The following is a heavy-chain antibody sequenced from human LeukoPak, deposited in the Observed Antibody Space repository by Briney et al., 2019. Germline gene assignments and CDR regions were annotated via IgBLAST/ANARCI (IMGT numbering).Heavy chain of an antibody. V-gene: IGHV5-51*01. J-gene: IGHJ4*02. CDR2: IYPGDSDT. CDR3: ARPGKTYYDFWSGYYDADYFDY. Sequence: GESLKISCKGSGYSFTSYWIGWVRQMPGKGLEWMGIIYPGDSDTRYSPSFQGQVTISADKSISTAYLQWSSLKASDTAMYYCARPGKTYYDFWSGYYDADYFDYWGQGTLVTVSS. CDR1: GYSFTSYW. D-gene: IGHD3-3*01.